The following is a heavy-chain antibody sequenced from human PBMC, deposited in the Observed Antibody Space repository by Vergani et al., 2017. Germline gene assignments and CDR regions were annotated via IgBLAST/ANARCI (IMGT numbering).Heavy chain of an antibody. Sequence: QVQLQESGPGLVKPSQTLSLTCTVSGGSISSGGYYWSWIRQHPGKGLEWIGYIYYSGSTYYNPSLKSRGTISVDTSKNQFSLKLSSVTAADTAVYYCARDSSGIAAAGPKQNYYGMDVWGQGTTVTVSS. CDR2: IYYSGST. J-gene: IGHJ6*02. V-gene: IGHV4-31*03. D-gene: IGHD6-13*01. CDR1: GGSISSGGYY. CDR3: ARDSSGIAAAGPKQNYYGMDV.